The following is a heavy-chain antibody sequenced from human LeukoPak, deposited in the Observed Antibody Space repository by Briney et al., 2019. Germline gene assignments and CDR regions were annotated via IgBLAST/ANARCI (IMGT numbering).Heavy chain of an antibody. J-gene: IGHJ5*02. D-gene: IGHD2-15*01. Sequence: ASVKVSCKVSGYTFTDYYMHWVQQAPGKGLEWMGLVDPEDGETIYAEKFQGRVTMTADTSTDTAYMELSSLRSEDTAVYYCATEGCSGGSCYPTGWFDPWGQGTLVTVSS. CDR1: GYTFTDYY. CDR3: ATEGCSGGSCYPTGWFDP. V-gene: IGHV1-69-2*01. CDR2: VDPEDGET.